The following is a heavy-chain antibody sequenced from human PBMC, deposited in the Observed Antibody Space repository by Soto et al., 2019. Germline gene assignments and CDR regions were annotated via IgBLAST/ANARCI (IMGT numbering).Heavy chain of an antibody. Sequence: PGGSLRLSCAASGFSFSSYWMSWVRQAPGKGLEWVANIKQDGSEKYYVDSVKGRFTISRDNAKNSLYLQMNSLRAEDTAVYYCARDRITIFGVARKVNYYYYGMDVWGQGTTVTVSS. D-gene: IGHD3-3*01. CDR1: GFSFSSYW. J-gene: IGHJ6*02. CDR2: IKQDGSEK. CDR3: ARDRITIFGVARKVNYYYYGMDV. V-gene: IGHV3-7*01.